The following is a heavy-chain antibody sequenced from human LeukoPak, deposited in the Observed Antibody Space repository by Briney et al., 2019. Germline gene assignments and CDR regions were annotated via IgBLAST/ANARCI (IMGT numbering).Heavy chain of an antibody. J-gene: IGHJ4*02. CDR3: ARENSGSYREFDY. V-gene: IGHV4-61*02. CDR2: IYTSGST. Sequence: SETLSLTCTVSGGSISSSSYYWSWIQQPAGKGLEWIGRIYTSGSTNYNASLKSRVSMSVDTSKNQFSLKLSSVTAADTAVFYCARENSGSYREFDYWGQGTLVTVSS. CDR1: GGSISSSSYY. D-gene: IGHD1-26*01.